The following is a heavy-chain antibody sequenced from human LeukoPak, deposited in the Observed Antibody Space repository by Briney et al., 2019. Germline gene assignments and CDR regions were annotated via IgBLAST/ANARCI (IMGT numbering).Heavy chain of an antibody. J-gene: IGHJ4*02. Sequence: GGSLRLSCAASGFTFSRYSMNWVRQAPGKGLEWVSSISTSSSYIYYADSVKGRFTISRDNAKNSLFLQMNSLRAEDTAVYYCARVLADGDYYFDYWGQGTLVTVSS. V-gene: IGHV3-21*06. D-gene: IGHD4-17*01. CDR1: GFTFSRYS. CDR3: ARVLADGDYYFDY. CDR2: ISTSSSYI.